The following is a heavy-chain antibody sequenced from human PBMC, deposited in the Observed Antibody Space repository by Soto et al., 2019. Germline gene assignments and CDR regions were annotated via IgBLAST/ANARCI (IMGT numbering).Heavy chain of an antibody. CDR1: GYSFTSYW. D-gene: IGHD5-18*01. CDR2: IYPGDSDT. J-gene: IGHJ4*02. Sequence: TGESLKISCKGSGYSFTSYWIGWVRQMPGKGLEWMGIIYPGDSDTRYSPSFQGRVTISADKSISTAYLQWSSLKASDTAMYYCARTGYSYAEPDAAIFDYWGQGTLVTVSA. V-gene: IGHV5-51*01. CDR3: ARTGYSYAEPDAAIFDY.